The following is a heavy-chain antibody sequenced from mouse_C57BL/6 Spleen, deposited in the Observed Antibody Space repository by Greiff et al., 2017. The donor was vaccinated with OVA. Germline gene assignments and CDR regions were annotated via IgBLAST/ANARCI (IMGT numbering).Heavy chain of an antibody. Sequence: QVHVKQSGAELVKPGASVKISCKASGYAFSSYWMNWVKQRPGKGLEWIGQIYPGDGDTNYNGKFKGKATLTADKSSSTAYMQRSSLTAEDSAVYFCARRNCFDYWGQGTTLTVSS. CDR3: ARRNCFDY. J-gene: IGHJ2*01. V-gene: IGHV1-80*01. CDR2: IYPGDGDT. CDR1: GYAFSSYW.